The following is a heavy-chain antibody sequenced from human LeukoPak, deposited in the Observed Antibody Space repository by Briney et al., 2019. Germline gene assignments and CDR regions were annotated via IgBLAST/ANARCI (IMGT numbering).Heavy chain of an antibody. Sequence: SETLSLTCIVSGGSISNYFWSWIRQPPGKGLEWIGYVHYTGSTNYNPSLKSRATISVDTSKKQFSLKLSSVTPTHTAVYYCARPAAGQGGDWYFDLWGRGTLVTVSS. V-gene: IGHV4-59*08. D-gene: IGHD6-13*01. CDR1: GGSISNYF. CDR2: VHYTGST. J-gene: IGHJ2*01. CDR3: ARPAAGQGGDWYFDL.